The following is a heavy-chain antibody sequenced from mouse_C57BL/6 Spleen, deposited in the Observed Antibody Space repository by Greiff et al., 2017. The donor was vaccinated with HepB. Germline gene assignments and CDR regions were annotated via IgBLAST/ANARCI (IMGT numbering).Heavy chain of an antibody. CDR3: ARRGDGYYGGFAY. CDR1: GYTFTSYW. CDR2: IDPSDSYT. V-gene: IGHV1-69*01. Sequence: QVQLQQPGAELVMPGASVKLSCKASGYTFTSYWMHWVKQRPGQGLEWIGEIDPSDSYTNYNQKFKGKSTLTVDKSSSAAYMQLSSLTSEDSAVYYCARRGDGYYGGFAYWGQGTLVTVAA. D-gene: IGHD2-3*01. J-gene: IGHJ3*01.